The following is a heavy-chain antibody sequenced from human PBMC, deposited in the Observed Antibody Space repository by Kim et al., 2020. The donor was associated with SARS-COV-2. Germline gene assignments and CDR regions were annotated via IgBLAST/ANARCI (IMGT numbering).Heavy chain of an antibody. CDR1: GYTFTSYD. J-gene: IGHJ6*02. V-gene: IGHV1-8*01. CDR2: MNPNSGNT. D-gene: IGHD6-6*01. CDR3: ARVKVASIAARRHFYYYYYGMDV. Sequence: ASVKVSCKASGYTFTSYDINWVRQATGQGLEWMGWMNPNSGNTGYAQKFQGRVTMTRNTSISTAYMELSSLRSEDTAVYYCARVKVASIAARRHFYYYYYGMDVWGQGTTVTVSS.